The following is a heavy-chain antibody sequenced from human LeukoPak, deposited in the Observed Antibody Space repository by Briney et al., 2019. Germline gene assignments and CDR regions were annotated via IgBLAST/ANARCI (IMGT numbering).Heavy chain of an antibody. J-gene: IGHJ4*02. Sequence: ASVKFSCKASGYTFTSYDINWVRQATGQGLEWMGWMNPNSGNTVYAQKFQGRVTMTRNTSISTAYMELSSLRSEDTAVYYCARGSKWELLHFDYWGQGTLVTVSS. D-gene: IGHD1-26*01. CDR1: GYTFTSYD. CDR2: MNPNSGNT. CDR3: ARGSKWELLHFDY. V-gene: IGHV1-8*01.